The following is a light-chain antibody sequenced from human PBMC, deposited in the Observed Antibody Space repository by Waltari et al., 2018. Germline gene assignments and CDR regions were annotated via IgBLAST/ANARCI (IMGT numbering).Light chain of an antibody. CDR3: SSYTTTYKI. J-gene: IGLJ2*01. V-gene: IGLV2-14*01. CDR2: GVS. CDR1: SSDVA. Sequence: QSALTQPASVSASPGQSITISCTGTSSDVAWYQQHPGTAPKLMIYGVSNRPSGVSSRFSGSKSGNTASLTISGLQAEDEADYYCSSYTTTYKIFGGGTKLTVL.